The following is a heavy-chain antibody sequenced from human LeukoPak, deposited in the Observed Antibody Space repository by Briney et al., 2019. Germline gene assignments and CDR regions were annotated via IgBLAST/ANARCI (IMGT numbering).Heavy chain of an antibody. CDR2: ISGSGGST. J-gene: IGHJ6*03. V-gene: IGHV3-23*01. CDR1: GFTFSSYG. Sequence: PGGSLRLSCAASGFTFSSYGMSWVRQAPGKGLEWVSAISGSGGSTYYADSVKGRFTISRDNSKNTLYLQMNSLRAEDTAVYYCAKGGGRGYSGYANYYYMDVWGKGTTVTISS. D-gene: IGHD5-12*01. CDR3: AKGGGRGYSGYANYYYMDV.